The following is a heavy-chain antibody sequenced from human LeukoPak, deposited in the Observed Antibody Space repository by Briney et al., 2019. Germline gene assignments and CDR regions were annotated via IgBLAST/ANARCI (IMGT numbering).Heavy chain of an antibody. D-gene: IGHD3-3*02. CDR1: GFTFSKYV. CDR2: VSYDGTNK. V-gene: IGHV3-30*18. J-gene: IGHJ4*02. CDR3: AKDGSAVIFFGYFEY. Sequence: PGGSLRLSCAASGFTFSKYVMHWVRQAPGKGLEWVATVSYDGTNKYYADSVKGRFTISRDNSKNTLYLQLSKLKTEDTGVYYCAKDGSAVIFFGYFEYWGQGTLVTVSS.